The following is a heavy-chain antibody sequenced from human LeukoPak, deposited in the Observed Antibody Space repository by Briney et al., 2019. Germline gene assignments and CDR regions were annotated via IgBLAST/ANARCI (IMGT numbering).Heavy chain of an antibody. CDR2: IYYSGST. J-gene: IGHJ4*02. V-gene: IGHV4-61*01. CDR1: GGSVSSGSYY. D-gene: IGHD6-19*01. CDR3: ARGFLGHSSGWDRVFDY. Sequence: KPSETLSLTCTVSGGSVSSGSYYWSWIRQPPGKGLEWIGYIYYSGSTNYNPSLKSRVTISVDTSKNQFSLKLSSVTAADTAVYYCARGFLGHSSGWDRVFDYWGQGTLVTVSS.